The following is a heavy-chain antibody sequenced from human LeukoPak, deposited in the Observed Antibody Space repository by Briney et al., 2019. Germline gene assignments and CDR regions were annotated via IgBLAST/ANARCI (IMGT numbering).Heavy chain of an antibody. CDR3: ARQQYQLLFGGY. Sequence: SETLSLTCAVSGYSISSGYYWGWIRQPPGKGREWIGSIYHSGSTYYNPSLKRRVTISVDTSKNQFSLKLSSVTAADTAVYYCARQQYQLLFGGYWGQGTLVTVSS. D-gene: IGHD2-2*01. V-gene: IGHV4-38-2*01. CDR1: GYSISSGYY. CDR2: IYHSGST. J-gene: IGHJ4*02.